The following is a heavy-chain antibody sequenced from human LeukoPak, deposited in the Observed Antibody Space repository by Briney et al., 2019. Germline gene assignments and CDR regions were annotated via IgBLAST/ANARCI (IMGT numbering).Heavy chain of an antibody. CDR1: GFTFSSYA. CDR2: ISGSGGST. V-gene: IGHV3-23*01. Sequence: PGGSLRLSCAASGFTFSSYAMSWVRQAPGKGLEWVSAISGSGGSTYYADSVKGRFTISRDNAKNSLYLQMNSLRAEDTAVYYCAKTYSDSSVYRPVDYWGQGTLVTVSS. CDR3: AKTYSDSSVYRPVDY. J-gene: IGHJ4*02. D-gene: IGHD3-22*01.